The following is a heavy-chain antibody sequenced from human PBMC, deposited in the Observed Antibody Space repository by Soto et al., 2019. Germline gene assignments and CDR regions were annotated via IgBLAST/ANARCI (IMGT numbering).Heavy chain of an antibody. CDR1: GGSISSSSYY. V-gene: IGHV4-39*01. Sequence: SETLSLTSTVSGGSISSSSYYWGWIRQPPGKGLEWIGSIYYSGSTYYNPSLKSRVTITVDTSKNQFSLKLSSVTAADTAVYYCARKPYNWFHPWGQRTLVTGSS. J-gene: IGHJ5*02. CDR3: ARKPYNWFHP. CDR2: IYYSGST.